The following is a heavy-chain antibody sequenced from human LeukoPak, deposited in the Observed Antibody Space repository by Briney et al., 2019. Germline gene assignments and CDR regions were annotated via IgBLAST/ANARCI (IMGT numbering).Heavy chain of an antibody. D-gene: IGHD3-22*01. V-gene: IGHV1-18*01. Sequence: ASVKVSCKASGYTFTSYGISWVRQAPGQGLEWKGWISPYNGNTNYAQKLQDRFTLTTDTSTSTAYMELRSLRSDDTAVYYCTILVAQYTYSYDTSGYYYWGDRTLVIVSS. CDR2: ISPYNGNT. J-gene: IGHJ4*01. CDR1: GYTFTSYG. CDR3: TILVAQYTYSYDTSGYYY.